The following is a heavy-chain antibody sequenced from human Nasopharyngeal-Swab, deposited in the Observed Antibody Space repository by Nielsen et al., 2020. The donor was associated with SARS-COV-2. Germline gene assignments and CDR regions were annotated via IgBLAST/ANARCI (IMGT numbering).Heavy chain of an antibody. CDR2: IYYSGST. D-gene: IGHD5-12*01. CDR1: GGSISRSSYY. V-gene: IGHV4-31*03. J-gene: IGHJ4*02. CDR3: ARTGVDSGYGSDY. Sequence: SETLSLTCSVSGGSISRSSYYWGWIRQPPGKGLEWIGYIYYSGSTYYNPSLKSRVTISVDTSKNQFSLKLSSVTAADTAVYYCARTGVDSGYGSDYWGQGTLVTVSS.